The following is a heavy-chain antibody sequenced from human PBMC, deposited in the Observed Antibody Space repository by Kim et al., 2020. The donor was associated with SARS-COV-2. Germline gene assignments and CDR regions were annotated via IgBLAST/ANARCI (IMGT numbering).Heavy chain of an antibody. Sequence: SVKGRFTISRDNAKNSLYLQMNSLRAEDTAVYYCARGNIPRVAAAVDFDYWGQGTLVTVSS. J-gene: IGHJ4*02. CDR3: ARGNIPRVAAAVDFDY. D-gene: IGHD6-13*01. V-gene: IGHV3-11*06.